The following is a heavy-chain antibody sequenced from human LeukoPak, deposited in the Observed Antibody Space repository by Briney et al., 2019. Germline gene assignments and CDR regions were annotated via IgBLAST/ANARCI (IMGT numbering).Heavy chain of an antibody. V-gene: IGHV1-8*01. CDR3: ARGPRNDP. CDR2: VHPNGGNT. J-gene: IGHJ5*02. CDR1: GYPFTTWE. Sequence: ASVKVSCKTSGYPFTTWEIDWVRQAAGQGLEWMGWVHPNGGNTAYAQKFQGRVTMTRDTSVSTAYMELSGLTSDDTAVYFCARGPRNDPWGQGTLVTVSS. D-gene: IGHD1-14*01.